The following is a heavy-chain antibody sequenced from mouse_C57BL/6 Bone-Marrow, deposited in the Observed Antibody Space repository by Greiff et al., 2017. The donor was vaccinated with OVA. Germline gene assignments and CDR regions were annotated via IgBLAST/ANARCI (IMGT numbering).Heavy chain of an antibody. D-gene: IGHD1-1*01. CDR3: AHYGSRLYLHY. CDR1: GYTFTNYW. CDR2: IAPSDSYI. J-gene: IGHJ2*02. V-gene: IGHV1-59*01. Sequence: VQLQQPGAELVRPGTSVKLSCKASGYTFTNYWMHWVKQRPGQGLEWIGVIAPSDSYINYNQKFKGRATLTVDTSSSTAYIHLSSLTSEDSAVYYSAHYGSRLYLHYWGQGTSLTVSS.